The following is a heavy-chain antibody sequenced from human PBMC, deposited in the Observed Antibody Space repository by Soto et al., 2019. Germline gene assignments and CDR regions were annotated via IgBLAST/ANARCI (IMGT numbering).Heavy chain of an antibody. Sequence: QVQLQESGPGLVKPSQTLSLTCTVSGGSISSGGYYWSWIRQHPGKGLEWLGYSYYSGSTYYNPALKTRITISVDTSKNQFSLKMSSVPAADTAVYYCAREGAFAVVAENLGYYYYMDVWGKGTTVTVSS. CDR1: GGSISSGGYY. CDR2: SYYSGST. D-gene: IGHD2-2*01. CDR3: AREGAFAVVAENLGYYYYMDV. J-gene: IGHJ6*03. V-gene: IGHV4-31*03.